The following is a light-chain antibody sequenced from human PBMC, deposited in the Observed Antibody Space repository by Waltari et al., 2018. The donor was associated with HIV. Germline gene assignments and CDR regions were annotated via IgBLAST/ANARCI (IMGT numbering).Light chain of an antibody. CDR2: EVG. J-gene: IGLJ2*01. V-gene: IGLV2-14*03. CDR1: PRDSRVSTF. Sequence: QSALTQPASVSGSPGHSITIPCSGLPRDSRVSTFVSWYQQHPGKAPKLIIYEVGLRPSGVSSRFSASRFGNTASLTIFGLQAEDEAHYYCSSYTTTPSIIFGGGTKLTVL. CDR3: SSYTTTPSII.